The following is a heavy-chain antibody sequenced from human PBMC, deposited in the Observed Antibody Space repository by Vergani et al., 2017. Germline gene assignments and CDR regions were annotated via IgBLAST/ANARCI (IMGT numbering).Heavy chain of an antibody. CDR1: GFTFSGSA. CDR2: INPIDSKI. V-gene: IGHV5-51*01. CDR3: TRHVPCGDGACLHFDH. Sequence: EVQLVESGGGLVQPGGSLTLSCAASGFTFSGSAMHWVRQMSGKGLQWMGNINPIDSKIAYSPSFQGQAIMSLDKSITTAYLQWRSLKASDTAIYYCTRHVPCGDGACLHFDHWGQGTQVTVSS. D-gene: IGHD2-21*01. J-gene: IGHJ4*02.